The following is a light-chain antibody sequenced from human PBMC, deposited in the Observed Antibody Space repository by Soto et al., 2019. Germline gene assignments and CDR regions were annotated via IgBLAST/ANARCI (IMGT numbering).Light chain of an antibody. J-gene: IGKJ4*01. CDR1: QVISSY. CDR3: QQYYSYPPGLT. CDR2: AAS. Sequence: AIRMTQSPSSLSASTGDRVTITCRASQVISSYLAWYQQKPGKAPKLLIYAASTLQSGVPSRFSGSGSGTDFTLTISCLQSEDFATYYCQQYYSYPPGLTFGGGTKVEIK. V-gene: IGKV1-8*01.